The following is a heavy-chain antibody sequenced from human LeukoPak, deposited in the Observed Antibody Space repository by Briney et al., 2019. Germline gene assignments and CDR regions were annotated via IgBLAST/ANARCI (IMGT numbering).Heavy chain of an antibody. V-gene: IGHV1-69*04. D-gene: IGHD6-13*01. J-gene: IGHJ4*02. CDR2: IIPILGIA. Sequence: SVRVSCKASVGTFIIYAISWVRQAPGQGRGWVGRIIPILGIANYAQKFQGRVTIPADKSTSPAYMELSSLRSEDTAVYYCARDGSSSRGDYFDYWGQGTLVTVSS. CDR3: ARDGSSSRGDYFDY. CDR1: VGTFIIYA.